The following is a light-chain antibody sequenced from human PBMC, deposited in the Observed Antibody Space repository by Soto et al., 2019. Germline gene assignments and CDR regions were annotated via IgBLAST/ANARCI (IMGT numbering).Light chain of an antibody. V-gene: IGKV3-15*01. J-gene: IGKJ1*01. CDR1: QSVGSN. CDR3: QQYNNLPPDRT. CDR2: GAS. Sequence: EIVMTQSPATLSVSPGERATLSCRASQSVGSNLAWYQLKPGQAPRLLIYGASTRATGIPDRFSGSGSGTDFTLTISSLQSEDFAIYFCQQYNNLPPDRTFGQGTKVEIK.